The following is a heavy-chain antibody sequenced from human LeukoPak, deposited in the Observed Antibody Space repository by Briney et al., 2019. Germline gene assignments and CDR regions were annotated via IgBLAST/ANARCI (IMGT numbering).Heavy chain of an antibody. J-gene: IGHJ6*03. CDR3: ARCPTQLYYMDV. Sequence: SVKVSCKASGGTFSSYAISWVRQAPGQGLEWMGRIIPILGKANYAQKFQGRVTITADKSTSTAYMELSSLRSEDTAVYYCARCPTQLYYMDVWGKGTTVTVSS. CDR2: IIPILGKA. CDR1: GGTFSSYA. D-gene: IGHD1-1*01. V-gene: IGHV1-69*04.